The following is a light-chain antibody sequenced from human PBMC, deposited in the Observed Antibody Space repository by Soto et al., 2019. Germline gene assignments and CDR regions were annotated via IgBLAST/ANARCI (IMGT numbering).Light chain of an antibody. CDR1: SSKIGNNY. V-gene: IGLV1-51*01. CDR2: DNN. J-gene: IGLJ1*01. Sequence: QSVLTQPPSVSAAPGQKVTISCSGSSSKIGNNYVSWYQQLPGTAPKLVIYDNNKRPSGIPDRFSGSKSGTSATLGITGLQTGDEADYYCGTWDSSLSAAVFGTGTKVTVL. CDR3: GTWDSSLSAAV.